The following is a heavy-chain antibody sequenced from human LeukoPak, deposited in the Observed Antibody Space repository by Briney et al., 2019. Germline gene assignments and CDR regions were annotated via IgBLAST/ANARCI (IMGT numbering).Heavy chain of an antibody. Sequence: ASVKVSCKASGGTFSSYAISWVRQAPGQGLEWMGRIIPILGIANYAQKFQGRVTITADKSTSTAYMELSSLRSEDTAVYYCARVNGVLGSPFDYWGQGTLVTVSS. CDR2: IIPILGIA. CDR1: GGTFSSYA. V-gene: IGHV1-69*04. J-gene: IGHJ4*02. CDR3: ARVNGVLGSPFDY. D-gene: IGHD3-10*01.